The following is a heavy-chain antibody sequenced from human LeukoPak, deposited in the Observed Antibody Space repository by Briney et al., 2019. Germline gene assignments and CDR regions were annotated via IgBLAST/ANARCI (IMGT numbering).Heavy chain of an antibody. CDR2: ISYDGSNK. V-gene: IGHV3-30*03. D-gene: IGHD6-19*01. CDR3: ATGQQWLAAEYFQH. CDR1: GFTFNNYA. J-gene: IGHJ1*01. Sequence: GGSLRLSCAASGFTFNNYAMTWVRQAPGKGLEWVAVISYDGSNKYYADSVKGRFTISRDNSKNTLYLQMNSLRAEDTAVYYCATGQQWLAAEYFQHWGQGTLVTVSS.